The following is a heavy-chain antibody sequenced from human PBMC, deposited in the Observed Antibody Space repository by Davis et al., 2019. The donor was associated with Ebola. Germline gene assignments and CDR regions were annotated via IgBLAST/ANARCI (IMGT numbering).Heavy chain of an antibody. Sequence: PSETLSLTCTVSGGSISSSSYYWGWVRQAPGKGLEWVAVSGYSGTNTYYSDSVKGRFTISRDISKNTLYLQMDSLRPDDTAVYYCARDGTGWYPGDYWGQGTLVTVSS. CDR3: ARDGTGWYPGDY. D-gene: IGHD6-19*01. J-gene: IGHJ4*02. CDR2: SGYSGTNT. CDR1: GGSISSSSYY. V-gene: IGHV3-30*03.